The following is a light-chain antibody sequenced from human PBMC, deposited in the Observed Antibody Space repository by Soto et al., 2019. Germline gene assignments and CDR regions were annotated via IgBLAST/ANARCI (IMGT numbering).Light chain of an antibody. CDR1: QSVSSSS. CDR2: CTS. J-gene: IGKJ1*01. CDR3: QEYWGSHPGGT. Sequence: EIVLTQSPGTLSLSPGERATLSCRASQSVSSSSLAWYQQKPGQAPRLLIQCTSNRATGIPDRFSGSVSGRVFPLTISRLEAEGFAVFYCQEYWGSHPGGTFGQGTKVEI. V-gene: IGKV3-20*01.